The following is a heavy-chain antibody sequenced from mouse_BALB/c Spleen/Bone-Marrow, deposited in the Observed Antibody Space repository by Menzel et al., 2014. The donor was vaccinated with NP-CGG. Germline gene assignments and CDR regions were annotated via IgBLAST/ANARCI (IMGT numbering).Heavy chain of an antibody. Sequence: EVMLVESGGGLVQPGGSLRLSCATSGFTFTDYYMSWVRQPPGKALEWLGFIRNKANGYTTEYSASVKGRFTISRDNSQSILYLQMNALRAEDSATYYCARYGYDYFDYWGQGTILTVSS. CDR2: IRNKANGYTT. CDR3: ARYGYDYFDY. V-gene: IGHV7-3*02. CDR1: GFTFTDYY. J-gene: IGHJ2*01. D-gene: IGHD2-2*01.